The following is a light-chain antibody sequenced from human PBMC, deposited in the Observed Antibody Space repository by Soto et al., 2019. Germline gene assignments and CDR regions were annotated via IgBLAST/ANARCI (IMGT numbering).Light chain of an antibody. Sequence: DIRMTQSPSSLSASVGDRVTITCRTGQSISHYLNWYQQTPGKAPKLLIYAASRLQSGVPSRFSGSGSGTDFSLTISSLQPEDFATYYCQQSYTTPRNFGQGTKLEIK. J-gene: IGKJ2*01. V-gene: IGKV1-39*01. CDR3: QQSYTTPRN. CDR1: QSISHY. CDR2: AAS.